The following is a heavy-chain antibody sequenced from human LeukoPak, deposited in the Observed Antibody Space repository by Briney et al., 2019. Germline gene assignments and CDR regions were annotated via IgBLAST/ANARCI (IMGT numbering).Heavy chain of an antibody. Sequence: ASVKVSCKASGYTFTSYDINWVRQATGQGLEWMGWMNPNSGNTGYAQKFQGRVTMTRNTSISTAYMELRSLRSEDTAVYYCARGRGAAGTYWFDPWGQGTLVTVSS. V-gene: IGHV1-8*01. CDR3: ARGRGAAGTYWFDP. D-gene: IGHD6-13*01. CDR1: GYTFTSYD. J-gene: IGHJ5*02. CDR2: MNPNSGNT.